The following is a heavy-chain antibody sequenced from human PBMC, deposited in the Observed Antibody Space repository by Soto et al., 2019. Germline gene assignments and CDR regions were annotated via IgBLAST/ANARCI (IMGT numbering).Heavy chain of an antibody. CDR2: IYPTGTT. CDR3: ARAPPGPAPRWGV. J-gene: IGHJ6*02. CDR1: GGSISSGGYS. D-gene: IGHD3-16*01. Sequence: TLSLTCTVSGGSISSGGYSWSWIRQTPGKGLEWIGYIYPTGTTYYNPSLKNRATLSIDTSQNQFSLQLTSVTAADTAVYYCARAPPGPAPRWGVWGQGTTVTVSS. V-gene: IGHV4-30-2*01.